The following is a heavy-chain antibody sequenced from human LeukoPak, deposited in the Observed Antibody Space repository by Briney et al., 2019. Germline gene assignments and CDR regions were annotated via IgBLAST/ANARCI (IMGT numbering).Heavy chain of an antibody. D-gene: IGHD4-11*01. J-gene: IGHJ4*02. CDR3: AKDADYSNSPFDY. CDR1: GFTFSSYG. V-gene: IGHV3-30*18. CDR2: ISYDGSNK. Sequence: PGGSLRLSCAASGFTFSSYGMHWVRQAPGKGLEWVAVISYDGSNKYYADSVKGRFTISRDNSKNTLYLQMNSLRAEDTAVYYCAKDADYSNSPFDYWGQGTLVTVSS.